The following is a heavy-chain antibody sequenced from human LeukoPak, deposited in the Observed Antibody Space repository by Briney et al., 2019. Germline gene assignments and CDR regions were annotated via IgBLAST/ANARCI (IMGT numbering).Heavy chain of an antibody. CDR3: VKDIQLST. Sequence: GGSLRLSCAASGCNFITAAMTWVRQAPGKGLEWVSLIGSSGGSTYYADSVKGRFTISRDNFNHTLSLQMNSLRVEDTAVYYCVKDIQLSTWGLGTMVTVSS. V-gene: IGHV3-23*01. D-gene: IGHD5-24*01. J-gene: IGHJ3*01. CDR1: GCNFITAA. CDR2: IGSSGGST.